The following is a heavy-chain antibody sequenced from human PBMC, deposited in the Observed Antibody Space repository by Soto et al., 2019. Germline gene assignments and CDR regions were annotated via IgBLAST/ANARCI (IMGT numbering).Heavy chain of an antibody. CDR2: IYKSTTT. CDR3: ARGRYCRTGRCFPNWFDS. Sequence: SETLSLTCSVSGDSISTVDYFWAWIRQPPGQALEYIGYIYKSTTTYYNPSFESRVAISLDTSKSQCSLTVTSVTAADTAVYFCARGRYCRTGRCFPNWFDSWGQGTLVTVSS. D-gene: IGHD2-15*01. V-gene: IGHV4-30-4*01. CDR1: GDSISTVDYF. J-gene: IGHJ5*01.